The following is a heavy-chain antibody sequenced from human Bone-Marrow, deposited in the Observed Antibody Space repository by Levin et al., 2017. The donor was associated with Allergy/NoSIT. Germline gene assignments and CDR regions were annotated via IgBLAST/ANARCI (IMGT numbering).Heavy chain of an antibody. D-gene: IGHD4-17*01. Sequence: VASVKVSCKASGYTLTANYMHWVRQAPGQGLEWMAWVDPNSGDTYYAQKFQGRVTVTRDTSINTAYMEVTRVASDDTAMYYCATDFPTGTSAFGYWGQGTLVTVSS. J-gene: IGHJ4*02. V-gene: IGHV1-2*02. CDR2: VDPNSGDT. CDR3: ATDFPTGTSAFGY. CDR1: GYTLTANY.